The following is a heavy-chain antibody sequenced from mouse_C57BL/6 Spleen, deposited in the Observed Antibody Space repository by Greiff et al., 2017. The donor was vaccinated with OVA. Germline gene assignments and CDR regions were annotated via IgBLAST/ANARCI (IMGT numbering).Heavy chain of an antibody. CDR2: INPSSGYT. V-gene: IGHV1-4*01. CDR1: GYTFTSYT. J-gene: IGHJ2*01. CDR3: ALTTVVQYYFDD. D-gene: IGHD1-1*01. Sequence: VQLQQSGAELARPGASVKMSCKASGYTFTSYTMHWVKQRPGQGLEWIGYINPSSGYTKYNQKFKDKATLTADKSSSTAYMQLSSLTSEDSAVYYCALTTVVQYYFDDWGQGTTLTVSS.